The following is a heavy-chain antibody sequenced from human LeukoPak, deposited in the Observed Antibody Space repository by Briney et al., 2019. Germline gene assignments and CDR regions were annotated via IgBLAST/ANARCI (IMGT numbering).Heavy chain of an antibody. D-gene: IGHD5-12*01. J-gene: IGHJ4*02. V-gene: IGHV3-48*03. CDR3: ARPGRGSSGDEGY. Sequence: GGSLRLSCAASRFIFSNYEMNWVRQAPGKGLEWVSYISSSGSTKYYADSVKGRFTISRDNAKNSLYLQMNSLRAEDTAVYYCARPGRGSSGDEGYWGQGTLVTVSS. CDR2: ISSSGSTK. CDR1: RFIFSNYE.